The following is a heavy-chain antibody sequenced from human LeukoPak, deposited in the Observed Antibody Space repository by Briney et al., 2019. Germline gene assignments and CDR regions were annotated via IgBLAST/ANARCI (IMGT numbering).Heavy chain of an antibody. Sequence: GASVKVSCKASGYTFKGYGITWVRQAPGQGLEWLGWIKAYNGDTNYAQKLQGRVTMTTDTSTSTAYMELRSLRSDDTVIYYCAREGGIVGALDYWGQGTLVTVSS. J-gene: IGHJ4*02. D-gene: IGHD1-26*01. CDR3: AREGGIVGALDY. CDR1: GYTFKGYG. V-gene: IGHV1-18*01. CDR2: IKAYNGDT.